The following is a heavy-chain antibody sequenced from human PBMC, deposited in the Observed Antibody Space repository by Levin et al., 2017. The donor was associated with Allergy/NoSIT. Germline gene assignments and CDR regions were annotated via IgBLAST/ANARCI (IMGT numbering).Heavy chain of an antibody. D-gene: IGHD3-10*01. J-gene: IGHJ4*02. CDR3: ARGAELFFYFDY. CDR1: GGSISSGGYS. V-gene: IGHV4-30-2*01. Sequence: SCAVSGGSISSGGYSWSWIRQPPGKGLVWIGYIYHSGSTYYNPSLKSRVTILVDRSKNQFSLKLSSVTAADTAGYYCARGAELFFYFDYWGQGTLVTVSS. CDR2: IYHSGST.